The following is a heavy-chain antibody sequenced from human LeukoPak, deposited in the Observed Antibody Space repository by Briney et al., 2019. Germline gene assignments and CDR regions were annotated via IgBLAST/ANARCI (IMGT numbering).Heavy chain of an antibody. V-gene: IGHV3-21*01. Sequence: PGGSLRLSCAASGFTFSSYSMNWVRQAPGKGLEWVSSISSSSSYIYYADSVKGRFTISRDNAKNSLYLQMNSLRAEDTAVYYCAREGIAAAGTWLYYYYYMDVWGKGTTVTVSS. J-gene: IGHJ6*03. CDR2: ISSSSSYI. D-gene: IGHD6-13*01. CDR3: AREGIAAAGTWLYYYYYMDV. CDR1: GFTFSSYS.